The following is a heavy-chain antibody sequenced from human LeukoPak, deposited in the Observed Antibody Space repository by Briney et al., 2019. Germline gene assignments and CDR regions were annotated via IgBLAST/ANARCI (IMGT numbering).Heavy chain of an antibody. V-gene: IGHV3-30-3*01. D-gene: IGHD2-21*01. CDR3: ARMKVIKGASLDY. J-gene: IGHJ4*02. CDR1: GFSFSKYA. CDR2: ISFDETKK. Sequence: GGYLRLSCAASGFSFSKYAMHWVRQAPGKGLEWVAVISFDETKKYYADSVKGRFTISRDNSNNTLFLQMNSVKTEDTAVYFCARMKVIKGASLDYWGQGSLVTVSS.